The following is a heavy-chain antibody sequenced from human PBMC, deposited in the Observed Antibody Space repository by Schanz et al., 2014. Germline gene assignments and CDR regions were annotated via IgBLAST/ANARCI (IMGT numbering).Heavy chain of an antibody. J-gene: IGHJ6*03. V-gene: IGHV3-66*01. Sequence: VQLLQSGGALVQPGGSLRLSCAASGFTFSSYAMTWVRQAPGKGLDWVSLIDYAGSTNYADSVKGRMTVSRDTSKNALFLQMNNLRSEDTAVYYCAGTYCSSTSCYTGYYYMDVWGQGTTVTVSS. CDR1: GFTFSSYA. CDR3: AGTYCSSTSCYTGYYYMDV. CDR2: IDYAGST. D-gene: IGHD2-2*02.